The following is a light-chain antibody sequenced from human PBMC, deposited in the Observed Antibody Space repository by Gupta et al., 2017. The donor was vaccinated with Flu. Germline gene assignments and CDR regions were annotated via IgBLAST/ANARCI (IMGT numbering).Light chain of an antibody. Sequence: SITFSCTGTSSDGGVYNYVSWYQHHPAKAPKLIIYDVSNRPAGVSTRFSASKSGNTASLTISGLQAEDEAHFYCSSYTSRGTLVFGGGTKLTVL. J-gene: IGLJ2*01. CDR3: SSYTSRGTLV. V-gene: IGLV2-14*03. CDR1: SSDGGVYNY. CDR2: DVS.